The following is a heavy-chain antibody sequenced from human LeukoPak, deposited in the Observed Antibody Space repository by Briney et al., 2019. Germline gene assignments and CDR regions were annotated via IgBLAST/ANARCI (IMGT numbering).Heavy chain of an antibody. CDR2: IKSNIDGGTT. CDR1: GFIFSDAW. D-gene: IGHD6-19*01. V-gene: IGHV3-15*01. J-gene: IGHJ4*02. Sequence: KAGGSLRLSCAASGFIFSDAWMSGVRQAPGKGLEWVGRIKSNIDGGTTDYAAPVKGRFTISRDDSKNTLYLQMNSLKTEDTAMYYCTSGCSSGWYFIDYWGQGTLVTVSS. CDR3: TSGCSSGWYFIDY.